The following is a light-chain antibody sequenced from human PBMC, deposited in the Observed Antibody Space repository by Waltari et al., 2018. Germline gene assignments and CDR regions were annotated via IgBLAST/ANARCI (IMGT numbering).Light chain of an antibody. CDR1: DLEKNY. V-gene: IGLV3-1*01. J-gene: IGLJ1*01. CDR2: QDV. CDR3: QGWDSGAAGV. Sequence: SYDLTQSPSVSVSPGQTASITCSGHDLEKNYVCWYQQKPGQSPVLLIYQDVRRPSEIPGRFSGNNAGNTAMLTISGTQPMDEADYYGQGWDSGAAGVFGAGTKVTVL.